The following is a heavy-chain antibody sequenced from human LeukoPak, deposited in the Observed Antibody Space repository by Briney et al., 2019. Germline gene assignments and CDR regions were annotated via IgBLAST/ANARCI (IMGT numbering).Heavy chain of an antibody. J-gene: IGHJ4*02. CDR3: ARDRYCSSTSCYNSFEY. Sequence: KPSQTLSLTCAISGDSVSSNSASWNWIRQSPSRGLEWLGRTYYRAKWYNDYAVSVKSHITINPDTSKNQFSLQLNSVTPEDTAVYYCARDRYCSSTSCYNSFEYWGQGTLVTVSS. V-gene: IGHV6-1*01. CDR2: TYYRAKWYN. CDR1: GDSVSSNSAS. D-gene: IGHD2-2*02.